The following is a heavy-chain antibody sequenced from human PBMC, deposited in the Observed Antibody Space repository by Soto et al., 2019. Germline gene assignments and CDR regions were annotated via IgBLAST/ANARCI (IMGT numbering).Heavy chain of an antibody. CDR3: ARQIYDSDTGPNFQYYFDS. CDR1: GYSFAGYW. V-gene: IGHV5-10-1*01. CDR2: IDPSDSQT. J-gene: IGHJ4*02. Sequence: GESLEISCKGSGYSFAGYWITWVRQKPGKGLEWMGRIDPSDSQTYYSPSLRGHVTISVTKSITTVFLQWSSLRASDTAMYYCARQIYDSDTGPNFQYYFDSWGQGTPVTVSS. D-gene: IGHD3-22*01.